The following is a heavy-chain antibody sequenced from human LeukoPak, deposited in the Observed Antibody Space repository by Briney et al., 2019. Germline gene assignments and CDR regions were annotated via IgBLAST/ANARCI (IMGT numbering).Heavy chain of an antibody. CDR1: GYSFTNNW. CDR3: VRTPTCSSGSCYPNWFDS. J-gene: IGHJ5*01. CDR2: VYPGDSNT. D-gene: IGHD2-15*01. V-gene: IGHV5-51*01. Sequence: GESLKISCQGSGYSFTNNWIGWVRQMPGKGLEWMAIVYPGDSNTKYNPSFQGQVTISADKSISTVYLQWSRLKASDTAMYYCVRTPTCSSGSCYPNWFDSWGQGTLVTVSS.